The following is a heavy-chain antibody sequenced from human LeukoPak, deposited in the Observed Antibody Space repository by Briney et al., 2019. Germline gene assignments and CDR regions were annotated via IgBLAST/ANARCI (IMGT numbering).Heavy chain of an antibody. J-gene: IGHJ4*02. CDR2: IYYTGGT. CDR3: GREGIPYSPSPYYFDY. D-gene: IGHD3-9*01. Sequence: SEFLSLTCTVFGGSMRTYYWSWIRQPPGKGLEWVGCIYYTGGTNYNPSLKSRITISVDTSKSQFSLRLCSVTAADTAVYYCGREGIPYSPSPYYFDYWGQGSLVSVSS. CDR1: GGSMRTYY. V-gene: IGHV4-59*01.